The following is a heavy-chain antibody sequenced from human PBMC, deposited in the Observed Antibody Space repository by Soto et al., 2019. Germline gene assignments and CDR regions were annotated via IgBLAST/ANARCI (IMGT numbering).Heavy chain of an antibody. CDR2: IMPTFGSE. CDR1: GGPSSGHG. V-gene: IGHV1-69*06. Sequence: SVKVSCKASGGPSSGHGIAWVRQVPGQGLGWMGGIMPTFGSETYATKFRARVTISGTKPTSKAYMELSSLRSEDTAVYFCASERSSQCFDYRGQRTLVTVSS. J-gene: IGHJ4*02. D-gene: IGHD1-26*01. CDR3: ASERSSQCFDY.